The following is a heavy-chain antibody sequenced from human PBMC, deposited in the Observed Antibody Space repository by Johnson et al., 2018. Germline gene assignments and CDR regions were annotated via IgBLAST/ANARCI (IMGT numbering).Heavy chain of an antibody. Sequence: VQLVESGGGLVQPGGSLRLSCVASGFTVNSNYINWVRQAPGKGLEWVLVIERDGRTYFADSVKGRFTISRDNSKNTLYLQRNSLRVGDTALYYFAKVRSGGYDTSYNYCYVMDVLGQGTMFTVS. CDR3: AKVRSGGYDTSYNYCYVMDV. CDR1: GFTVNSNY. D-gene: IGHD5-12*01. J-gene: IGHJ6*02. V-gene: IGHV3-66*02. CDR2: IERDGRT.